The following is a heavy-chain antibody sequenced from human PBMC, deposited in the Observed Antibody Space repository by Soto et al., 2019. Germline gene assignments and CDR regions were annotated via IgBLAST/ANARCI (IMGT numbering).Heavy chain of an antibody. CDR1: GGSISSSSYY. J-gene: IGHJ3*02. Sequence: SETLSLTCTVSGGSISSSSYYWGWIRQPPGKGLEWIGSIYYSGSTYYNPSLKSRVTISVDTSKNQFSLKLSSVTAADTAVYYCARRLDILTGEDAFDIWGQGTMVTVSS. V-gene: IGHV4-39*01. CDR3: ARRLDILTGEDAFDI. CDR2: IYYSGST. D-gene: IGHD3-9*01.